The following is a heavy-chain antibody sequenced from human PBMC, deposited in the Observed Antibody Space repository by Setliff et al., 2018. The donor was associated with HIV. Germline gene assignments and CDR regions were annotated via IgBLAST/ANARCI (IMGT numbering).Heavy chain of an antibody. CDR1: GYTFSTNA. V-gene: IGHV1-3*01. Sequence: GASVKVSCKAFGYTFSTNAIHWVRQAPGQRLEWMGYINAGDDNTRYSEKFQGRVTITRDTSANTAYMELSSLRSEDTAVYYCAREAPDDYFDHWGPGTLVTVSS. J-gene: IGHJ4*02. CDR3: AREAPDDYFDH. CDR2: INAGDDNT.